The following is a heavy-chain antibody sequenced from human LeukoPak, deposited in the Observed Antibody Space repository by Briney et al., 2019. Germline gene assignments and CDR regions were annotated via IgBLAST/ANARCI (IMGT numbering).Heavy chain of an antibody. D-gene: IGHD3-10*01. J-gene: IGHJ5*02. V-gene: IGHV4-30-2*01. CDR2: IYQSGST. CDR1: GGSISSGCYS. Sequence: SHTLSLTCAVSGGSISSGCYSWSWIPQPPGKGLEWFGYIYQSGSTHYHPSLKTRVTISVDRSKNQSSLKLSSVTAGDTAVYYCARGRYDGSDHKYNWFDPWGQGNLVTVSS. CDR3: ARGRYDGSDHKYNWFDP.